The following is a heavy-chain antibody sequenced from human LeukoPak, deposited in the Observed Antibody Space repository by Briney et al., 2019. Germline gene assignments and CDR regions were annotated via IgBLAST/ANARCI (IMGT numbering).Heavy chain of an antibody. CDR2: IRDNGGST. J-gene: IGHJ3*02. D-gene: IGHD6-19*01. V-gene: IGHV3-23*01. Sequence: PGGSLRLSCAASGFTFSSHAMSWVRQAPGKGLEWVSAIRDNGGSTYYADSVKGRFTISRDNSKNTLDLQMNSLRAEDTAVYYCAKEGSGWSSDIWGQGTMVTVSS. CDR3: AKEGSGWSSDI. CDR1: GFTFSSHA.